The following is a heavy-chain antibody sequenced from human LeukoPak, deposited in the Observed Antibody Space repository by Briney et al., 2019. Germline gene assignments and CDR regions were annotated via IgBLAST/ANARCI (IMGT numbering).Heavy chain of an antibody. V-gene: IGHV1-2*02. CDR1: GYIFTSYY. Sequence: ASVKVSCKASGYIFTSYYMYWVRQAPGQGLEWMGWINPNSGGTNYAQKFQGRVTMTRDTSISTAYMELSRLRSDDTAVYYCATSPYYDILTGHHTWGQGTLVTVSS. CDR3: ATSPYYDILTGHHT. D-gene: IGHD3-9*01. J-gene: IGHJ5*02. CDR2: INPNSGGT.